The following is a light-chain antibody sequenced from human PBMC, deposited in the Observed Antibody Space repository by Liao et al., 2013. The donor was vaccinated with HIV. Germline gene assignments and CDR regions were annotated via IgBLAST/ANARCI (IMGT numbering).Light chain of an antibody. V-gene: IGLV3-21*04. CDR1: NIGSKS. Sequence: SYVVTQSPSVSVAPGKTATITCGGNNIGSKSVHWYQQKPGQAPVVVIDHNTDRPSGIPERISGSNSGNTATLTISRVEAGDEADFYCQVWDRASDHLVFGGGTELTVL. CDR3: QVWDRASDHLV. J-gene: IGLJ2*01. CDR2: HNT.